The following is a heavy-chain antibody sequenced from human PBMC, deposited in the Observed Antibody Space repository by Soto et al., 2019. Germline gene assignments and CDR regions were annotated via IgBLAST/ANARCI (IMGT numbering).Heavy chain of an antibody. V-gene: IGHV3-64*01. D-gene: IGHD1-7*01. J-gene: IGHJ4*02. CDR2: ISSNGGTT. Sequence: EVQLAESGGGMVQPGGSLRLSCVASGFTFSSYDMHWVRQAPGKGLEYVSSISSNGGTTYYGNSVKGRFTISRDNCKNTLYLQMGSLSAEDMAVYYCVRRVSGNYDYWGQGSLVTVSS. CDR1: GFTFSSYD. CDR3: VRRVSGNYDY.